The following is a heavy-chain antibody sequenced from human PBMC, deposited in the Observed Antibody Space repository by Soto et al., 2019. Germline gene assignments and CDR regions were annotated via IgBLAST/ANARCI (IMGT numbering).Heavy chain of an antibody. J-gene: IGHJ3*02. Sequence: GGSLRLSCAASGFTFSSYSMNWVRQAPGKGLEWVSYISSSSSTIYYADSVKGRFTISRDNAKNSLYLQMNSLRAEDTAVYYCARVKLLYSSGWYGVFDIWGQGTMVTVSS. CDR3: ARVKLLYSSGWYGVFDI. CDR1: GFTFSSYS. V-gene: IGHV3-48*01. CDR2: ISSSSSTI. D-gene: IGHD6-19*01.